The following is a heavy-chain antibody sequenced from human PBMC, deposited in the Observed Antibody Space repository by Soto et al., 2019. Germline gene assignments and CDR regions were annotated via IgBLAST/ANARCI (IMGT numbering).Heavy chain of an antibody. CDR3: AGIYGDYRSDY. J-gene: IGHJ4*02. CDR1: GGTFSSYT. Sequence: QVQLVQSGAEVKKPGSSVKVSCKASGGTFSSYTISWVRQAPGQGLEWMGRIIPILGIANYAQKFQGRVTSTADKATSTAYMELSSLRSEDTAVYYGAGIYGDYRSDYWGQGTLVTVSS. CDR2: IIPILGIA. D-gene: IGHD4-17*01. V-gene: IGHV1-69*02.